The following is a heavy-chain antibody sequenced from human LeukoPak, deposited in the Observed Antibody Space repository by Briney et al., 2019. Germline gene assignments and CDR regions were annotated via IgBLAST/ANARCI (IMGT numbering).Heavy chain of an antibody. D-gene: IGHD6-19*01. CDR1: GGTFISYA. Sequence: ASVKVSCKASGGTFISYAISWVRQAPGQGLEWMGGIIPIFGTANYAQKFQGRVTITADESTSTAYMELSSLRSEDTAVYYCARDSTADYGMDVWGKGTTVTVSS. V-gene: IGHV1-69*13. CDR3: ARDSTADYGMDV. J-gene: IGHJ6*04. CDR2: IIPIFGTA.